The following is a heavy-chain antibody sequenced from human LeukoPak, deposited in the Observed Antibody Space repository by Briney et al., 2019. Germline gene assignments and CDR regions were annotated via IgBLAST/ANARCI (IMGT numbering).Heavy chain of an antibody. Sequence: GASVKVSCEASGGTFRNYAFTWVRQAPGQGLEWVGGILPFYATPKYGQKFRGRVTITRDESRSTASIELSSLTSDDTAVYYCACGPQHCTTAACYMEPFGHWGQGTVIIVSS. J-gene: IGHJ4*02. CDR2: ILPFYATP. CDR3: ACGPQHCTTAACYMEPFGH. CDR1: GGTFRNYA. V-gene: IGHV1-69*05. D-gene: IGHD2-2*02.